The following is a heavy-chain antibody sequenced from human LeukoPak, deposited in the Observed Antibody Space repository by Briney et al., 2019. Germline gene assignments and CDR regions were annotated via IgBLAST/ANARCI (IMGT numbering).Heavy chain of an antibody. CDR1: GYTFSNYG. Sequence: ASVKVSCKASGYTFSNYGICWVRQAPGQGLEWMGWISAYNGYTNYAQKLQGRVTMTTDTSTSTAYMELRSLRSDDTAVYYCARGGRKRGYSSINGDFWGQGTLVTVSS. V-gene: IGHV1-18*01. J-gene: IGHJ4*02. CDR2: ISAYNGYT. CDR3: ARGGRKRGYSSINGDF. D-gene: IGHD3-22*01.